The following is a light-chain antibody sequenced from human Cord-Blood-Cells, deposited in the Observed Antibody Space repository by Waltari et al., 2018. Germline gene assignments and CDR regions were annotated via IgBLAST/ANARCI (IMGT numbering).Light chain of an antibody. CDR2: DAS. Sequence: DIQMTQSPSTLSASVGDRVTITCRASQSISSWLAWYQQKPGKALKLLIYDASSLESGVPSRFSGSGSDIELTITSSNLQPDDFATCYCQYYNSYSFGPGTKVDIK. V-gene: IGKV1-5*01. CDR3: QYYNSYS. CDR1: QSISSW. J-gene: IGKJ3*01.